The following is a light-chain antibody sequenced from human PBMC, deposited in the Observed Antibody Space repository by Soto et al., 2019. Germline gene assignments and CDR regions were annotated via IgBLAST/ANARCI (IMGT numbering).Light chain of an antibody. CDR2: DSN. Sequence: QSVLTQPPSVSAAPGQKVTISCSGSNSNIGNNYVSWFQQLPGTAPKLLVYDSNKRPSGIPDRFSGSKSGTSATLDITGLQTGDEADYYCATWDSSLTGEVFGGGTKVTVL. V-gene: IGLV1-51*01. J-gene: IGLJ2*01. CDR1: NSNIGNNY. CDR3: ATWDSSLTGEV.